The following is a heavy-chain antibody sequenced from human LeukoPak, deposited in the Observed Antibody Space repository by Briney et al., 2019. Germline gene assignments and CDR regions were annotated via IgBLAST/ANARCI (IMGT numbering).Heavy chain of an antibody. J-gene: IGHJ4*02. CDR2: IYYSGST. D-gene: IGHD3-3*01. CDR1: GGSISSSSYY. CDR3: ARAPSWSGYFDY. Sequence: PSETLSLTCTVSGGSISSSSYYWGWIRQPPGKGLEWIGSIYYSGSTNYNPSLKSRVTMSVDTSKNQFSLKLSSVTAADTAVYYCARAPSWSGYFDYWGQGTLVTVSS. V-gene: IGHV4-39*07.